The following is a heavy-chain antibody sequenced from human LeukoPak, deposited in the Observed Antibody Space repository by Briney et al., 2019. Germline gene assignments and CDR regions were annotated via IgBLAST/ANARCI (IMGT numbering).Heavy chain of an antibody. V-gene: IGHV1-18*01. CDR2: ISGYNGDT. CDR1: GYTFTGNG. J-gene: IGHJ4*02. D-gene: IGHD5-12*01. CDR3: ATGGYPVFAAFDY. Sequence: ASVRVSCKASGYTFTGNGISWVRQAPGQGLEWMGWISGYNGDTEYARMLQGRVTMTTDISTSTVYMELSSLRSEDTAVYYCATGGYPVFAAFDYWGQGTLVTVSS.